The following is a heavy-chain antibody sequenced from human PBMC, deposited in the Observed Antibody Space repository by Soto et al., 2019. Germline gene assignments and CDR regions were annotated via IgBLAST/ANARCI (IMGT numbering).Heavy chain of an antibody. CDR2: INPNSGGT. CDR1: GYTFTGYY. V-gene: IGHV1-2*04. J-gene: IGHJ3*02. CDR3: ARGTKHIVVVNARDAFDI. D-gene: IGHD2-21*01. Sequence: GASVEVCCKASGYTFTGYYMHLVRQAPGQGLEWMGWINPNSGGTNYAQKFQGWVTMTRDTSISTAYMELSRLRSDDTAVYYCARGTKHIVVVNARDAFDIWGQGTMVTVSS.